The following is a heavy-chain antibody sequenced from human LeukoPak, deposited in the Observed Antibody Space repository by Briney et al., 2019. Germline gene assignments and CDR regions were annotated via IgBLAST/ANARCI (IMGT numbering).Heavy chain of an antibody. CDR1: GFTFSNYA. D-gene: IGHD1-26*01. CDR3: AKDYSGSYYLIDF. CDR2: ISGSGGGT. J-gene: IGHJ4*02. Sequence: GGSLRLSCAASGFTFSNYAMSWVRQAPGKGLEWVSAISGSGGGTYYADSVKGRFTISRDTSKNTLYLQMNSLRAEDTARYYCAKDYSGSYYLIDFWGQGTLVTVSS. V-gene: IGHV3-23*01.